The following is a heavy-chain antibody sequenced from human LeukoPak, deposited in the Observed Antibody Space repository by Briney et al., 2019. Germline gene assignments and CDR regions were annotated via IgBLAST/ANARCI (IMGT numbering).Heavy chain of an antibody. CDR1: GYTFTSYY. CDR3: ARGSRMGATFDN. CDR2: INPHSDAT. Sequence: GASVKVSCKASGYTFTSYYMHWVRQAPGQGLEWVGDINPHSDATNYAHHFQGRVTMALDKAISVAYLEVSRLTVNDTAMYYCARGSRMGATFDNWGHGTPLIVSS. V-gene: IGHV1-2*07. J-gene: IGHJ4*01. D-gene: IGHD1-26*01.